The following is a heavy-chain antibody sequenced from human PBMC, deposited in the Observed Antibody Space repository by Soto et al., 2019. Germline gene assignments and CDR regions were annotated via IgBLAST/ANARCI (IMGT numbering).Heavy chain of an antibody. V-gene: IGHV3-7*03. CDR1: GFTFNYYW. J-gene: IGHJ4*02. CDR2: IKQDGGDQ. CDR3: ARDEGVDY. Sequence: GGSLRLSCVASGFTFNYYWMSWVRQAPGKGLEWVANIKQDGGDQYYLDSVKGRFTISRDNAKNLLYLQMSSLRAEDTAVYYCARDEGVDYWGQGTLVTVSS.